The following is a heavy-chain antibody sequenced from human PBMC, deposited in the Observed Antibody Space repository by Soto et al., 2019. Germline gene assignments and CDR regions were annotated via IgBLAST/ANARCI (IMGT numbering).Heavy chain of an antibody. Sequence: GGSLRLSCAASGFTFSSYAMSCVRRAPGKGLEWVSAISGSGGSTYYADSVKGRFTISRDNSKNTLYLQMNSLRAEDTAVYYCAKGQNFPPRKITIFGVVPYYFDYWGQGTLVTVSS. D-gene: IGHD3-3*01. CDR2: ISGSGGST. CDR3: AKGQNFPPRKITIFGVVPYYFDY. V-gene: IGHV3-23*01. J-gene: IGHJ4*02. CDR1: GFTFSSYA.